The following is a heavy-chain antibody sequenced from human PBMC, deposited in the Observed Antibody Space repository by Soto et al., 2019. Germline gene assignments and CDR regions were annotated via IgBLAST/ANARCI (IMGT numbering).Heavy chain of an antibody. V-gene: IGHV4-31*03. J-gene: IGHJ4*02. D-gene: IGHD3-10*01. Sequence: SETLSLTCTVSGGSISSGGYYWSWIRQHPGKGLEWIGYIYYSGSTYYNPSLKSRVTISVDTSKNQFSLKLSSVTAADTAVYYCARGSKNPFRAGFDYWGQGTLVTVSS. CDR3: ARGSKNPFRAGFDY. CDR1: GGSISSGGYY. CDR2: IYYSGST.